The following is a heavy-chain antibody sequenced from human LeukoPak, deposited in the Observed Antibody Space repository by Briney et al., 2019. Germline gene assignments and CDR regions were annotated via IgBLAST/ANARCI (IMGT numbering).Heavy chain of an antibody. CDR2: ISPNSGGT. V-gene: IGHV1-2*02. CDR3: ARDPQSLVAASVDNWFDP. J-gene: IGHJ5*02. Sequence: ASVKVSCKASGYTFTGYYMHWVRQAPGQGLEWMGWISPNSGGTNYAQKFQGRVTMTRDTSISTAYMELSRLRSDDTAVYYCARDPQSLVAASVDNWFDPWGQGTLVTVSS. D-gene: IGHD2-15*01. CDR1: GYTFTGYY.